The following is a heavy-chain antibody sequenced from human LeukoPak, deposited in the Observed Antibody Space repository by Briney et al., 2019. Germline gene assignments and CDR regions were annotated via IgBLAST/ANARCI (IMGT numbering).Heavy chain of an antibody. J-gene: IGHJ5*02. V-gene: IGHV4-30-2*01. CDR2: IFHSGHS. CDR1: GDSISSGDYS. D-gene: IGHD3-10*01. Sequence: SETLSLTCAVSGDSISSGDYSWSWIRQPSGKGLEWIGYIFHSGHSFYNPSLKSRLTISVDKSKNQFSLRLTSVTAADTAVYYCARELWFVNAPGSWFDPWGQGTLVTVSS. CDR3: ARELWFVNAPGSWFDP.